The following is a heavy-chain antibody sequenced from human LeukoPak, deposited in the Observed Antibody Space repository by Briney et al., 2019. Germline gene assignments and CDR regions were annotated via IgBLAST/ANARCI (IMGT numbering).Heavy chain of an antibody. CDR3: AKPVGKYSSSWYSLGY. J-gene: IGHJ4*02. CDR1: GFTFSSYG. Sequence: PGRSPRLSCAASGFTFSSYGMHWVRQAPGKGLEWVAVISYDGSNKYYADSVKGRFTTSRDNSKNTLYLQMNSLRAEDTAVYYCAKPVGKYSSSWYSLGYWGQGTLVTVSS. D-gene: IGHD6-13*01. V-gene: IGHV3-30*18. CDR2: ISYDGSNK.